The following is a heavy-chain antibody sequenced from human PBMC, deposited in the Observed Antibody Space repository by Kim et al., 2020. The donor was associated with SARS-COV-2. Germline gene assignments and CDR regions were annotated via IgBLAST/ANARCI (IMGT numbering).Heavy chain of an antibody. D-gene: IGHD3-3*01. CDR1: GGSISSSGYY. CDR2: FYYSGST. Sequence: SETLSLTCTVSGGSISSSGYYWGWIRQPPGKGLEWIGSFYYSGSTYYNPSLKSRVTISVDTSKNQFSLKLSSVTAADTAVYYCARQRGTTIFGVVIRTPIDFWGQGTLVTVSS. J-gene: IGHJ4*02. V-gene: IGHV4-39*01. CDR3: ARQRGTTIFGVVIRTPIDF.